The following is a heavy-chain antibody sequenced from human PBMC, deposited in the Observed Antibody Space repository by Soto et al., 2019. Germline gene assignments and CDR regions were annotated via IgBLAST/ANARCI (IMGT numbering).Heavy chain of an antibody. CDR3: ARRARSDFYYMDV. D-gene: IGHD6-6*01. CDR2: ISSNGVGT. CDR1: GFTLSGYA. Sequence: EVQLAESGGGLAQPGGSLRLSCAASGFTLSGYAMDWVRQAPGKGLEYVSGISSNGVGTYYANSVQGRFTISRDNSKNTVYLQMGSLRREDMAVYNCARRARSDFYYMDVWGKGSTVTVSS. J-gene: IGHJ6*03. V-gene: IGHV3-64*01.